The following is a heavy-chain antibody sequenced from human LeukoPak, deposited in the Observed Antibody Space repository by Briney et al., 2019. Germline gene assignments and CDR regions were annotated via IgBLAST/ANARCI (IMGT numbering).Heavy chain of an antibody. J-gene: IGHJ4*02. CDR3: ARDLCGTSCYAGFDY. CDR2: INPNSGGT. CDR1: GYTFTGYY. Sequence: ASVKVSCKASGYTFTGYYMHWVRQAPGQGLEWMGWINPNSGGTNYAQKFQGRVTMTRDTSISTAYMGLSRLRSDDTAVYYCARDLCGTSCYAGFDYWGQGTLVTVSS. D-gene: IGHD2-2*01. V-gene: IGHV1-2*02.